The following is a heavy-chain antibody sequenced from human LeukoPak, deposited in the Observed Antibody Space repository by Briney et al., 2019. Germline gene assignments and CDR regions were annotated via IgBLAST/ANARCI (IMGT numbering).Heavy chain of an antibody. CDR2: IRYDGSNK. J-gene: IGHJ4*02. D-gene: IGHD6-6*01. CDR3: AKEYSSSSFLGYFDY. Sequence: GGSLRLSCAASGFSFSSYGMHWVRQAPGKGLEWVAFIRYDGSNKYCADSVKGRFTISRDNSKNTLYLQMNSLRAEDTAVYYCAKEYSSSSFLGYFDYWGQGTLVTVSS. V-gene: IGHV3-30*02. CDR1: GFSFSSYG.